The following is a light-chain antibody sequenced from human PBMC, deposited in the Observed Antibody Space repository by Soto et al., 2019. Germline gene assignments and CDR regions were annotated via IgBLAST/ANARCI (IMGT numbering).Light chain of an antibody. V-gene: IGKV3-20*01. CDR2: GAS. J-gene: IGKJ2*01. CDR3: QQYGRSGYT. Sequence: IVLTQSPATLSLSPGERATLSCRASQSISSNYLAWYQQKPGQAHRLLIYGASSRATGVPDRFSGSGSGTDFTLTISRLEPEDFAVYYCQQYGRSGYTFGQGTKLEIK. CDR1: QSISSNY.